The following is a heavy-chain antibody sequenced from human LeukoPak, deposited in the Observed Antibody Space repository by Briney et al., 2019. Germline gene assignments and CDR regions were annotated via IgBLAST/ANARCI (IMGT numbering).Heavy chain of an antibody. CDR3: ARVLNYYDNSGYYYYFDY. CDR2: VHHSGGT. Sequence: SETLSLTCTVSGASMASGGHYWGWLRQHPEKGLEWIGYVHHSGGTHYDPSLKSRVSISIDTSRNQFSMKLSSVTAADTAVYFCARVLNYYDNSGYYYYFDYWGQGTLVTVSS. J-gene: IGHJ4*02. CDR1: GASMASGGHY. D-gene: IGHD3-22*01. V-gene: IGHV4-31*03.